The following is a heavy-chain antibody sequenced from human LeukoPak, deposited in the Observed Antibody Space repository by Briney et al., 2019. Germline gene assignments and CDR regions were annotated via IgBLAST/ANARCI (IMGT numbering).Heavy chain of an antibody. V-gene: IGHV3-23*01. J-gene: IGHJ6*03. Sequence: GGSLRLSCAASGFTFRKSAMNWVRQAPGKGLEWVSAISGSGDITYYADSVKGRFTISRDNSKNTLYLQMNNLRAENTALYYCTTAYYDSGTIGFYFYYMDAWGNGTTVTVSS. CDR1: GFTFRKSA. CDR2: ISGSGDIT. CDR3: TTAYYDSGTIGFYFYYMDA. D-gene: IGHD3-10*01.